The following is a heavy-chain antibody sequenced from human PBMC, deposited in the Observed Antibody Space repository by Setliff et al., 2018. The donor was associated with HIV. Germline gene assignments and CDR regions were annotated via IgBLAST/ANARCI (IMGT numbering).Heavy chain of an antibody. V-gene: IGHV4-38-2*01. CDR3: VKGQFLEWFNWFDP. Sequence: KTSETLSLTCGVSGYSISSGYYWGWIRQPPGKGLEWIGSIYHNGITYYNPSLKSRVTISVDTSKNQFSLKLSSVTAADTAVYYCVKGQFLEWFNWFDPWGQGTLVTVSS. CDR2: IYHNGIT. D-gene: IGHD3-3*01. J-gene: IGHJ5*02. CDR1: GYSISSGYY.